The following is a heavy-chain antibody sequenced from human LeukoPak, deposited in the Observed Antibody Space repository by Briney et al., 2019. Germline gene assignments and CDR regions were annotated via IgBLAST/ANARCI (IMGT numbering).Heavy chain of an antibody. CDR3: VRLHLGGWYGGYDY. V-gene: IGHV3-74*01. J-gene: IGHJ4*02. CDR1: GFTFSSHW. Sequence: GRSLRLSCAASGFTFSSHWMYWVRQAPGKGLVWVSRINTDGSITTYADSVKGRFTISRDNAKNTLYLQMNSLRAEDTAVYHCVRLHLGGWYGGYDYWGQGTLVTVSS. D-gene: IGHD6-19*01. CDR2: INTDGSIT.